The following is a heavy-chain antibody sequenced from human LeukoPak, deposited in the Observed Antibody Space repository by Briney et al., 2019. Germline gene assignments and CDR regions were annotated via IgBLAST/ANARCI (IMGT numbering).Heavy chain of an antibody. CDR3: ARASGSYFRIHIDY. J-gene: IGHJ4*02. D-gene: IGHD1-26*01. CDR1: GYTFTVYY. Sequence: ASVKVSCKASGYTFTVYYIHWVRQAPGQGLEWMGWINPNSGGTNYAQKFQGRVTMTRDTSISTAYMELSRLRSDDTAFYYCARASGSYFRIHIDYWGQGTLVTVSS. V-gene: IGHV1-2*02. CDR2: INPNSGGT.